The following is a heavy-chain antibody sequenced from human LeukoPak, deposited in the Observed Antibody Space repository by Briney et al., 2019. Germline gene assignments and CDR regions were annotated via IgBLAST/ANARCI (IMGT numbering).Heavy chain of an antibody. CDR1: GGSFSGYY. CDR2: INHSGST. V-gene: IGHV4-34*01. J-gene: IGHJ4*02. Sequence: SETLSLTCAVYGGSFSGYYWSCIRQPPGKGLEWIGEINHSGSTNYNPSLKSRVTISVDTSKNQFSLKLSSVTAADTAVYYCARRPHYYDSSGYLDYWGQGTLDTVSS. D-gene: IGHD3-22*01. CDR3: ARRPHYYDSSGYLDY.